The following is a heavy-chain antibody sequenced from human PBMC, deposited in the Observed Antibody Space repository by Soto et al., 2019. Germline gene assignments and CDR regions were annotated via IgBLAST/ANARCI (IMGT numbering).Heavy chain of an antibody. V-gene: IGHV1-69*01. CDR3: ARVDGSGSYGYYYYGMDV. CDR2: IIPIFGTA. D-gene: IGHD3-10*01. J-gene: IGHJ6*02. CDR1: GGTFSSYA. Sequence: QVQLVQSGAEVKKPGSSVKVSCKASGGTFSSYAISWVRQAPGQGLEWMGGIIPIFGTANYAQKFQGRVTITADESTSTAYMELSSLRSQDTAVYYCARVDGSGSYGYYYYGMDVWGQGTTVTVSS.